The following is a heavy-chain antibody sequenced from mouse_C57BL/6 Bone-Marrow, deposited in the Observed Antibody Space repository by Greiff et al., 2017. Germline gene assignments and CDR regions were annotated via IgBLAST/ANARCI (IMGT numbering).Heavy chain of an antibody. J-gene: IGHJ2*01. CDR2: ISSGGSYT. CDR3: ARHGTTVVATDY. D-gene: IGHD1-1*01. Sequence: EVQRVESGGDLVKPGGSLKLSCADSGFTFSSYGMSWVRQTPDKRLEWVATISSGGSYTYYPDSVKGRFTISRDNAKNTLYLQMSSLKSEDTAMYYCARHGTTVVATDYWGQGTTLTVSS. V-gene: IGHV5-6*01. CDR1: GFTFSSYG.